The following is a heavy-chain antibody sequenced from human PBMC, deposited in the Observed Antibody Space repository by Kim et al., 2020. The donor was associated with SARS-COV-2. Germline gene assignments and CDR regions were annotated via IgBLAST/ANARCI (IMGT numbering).Heavy chain of an antibody. Sequence: STTYNPSPKRRVPLSVDSSKNQFSLKLSSVTAADTAVYYCAGGFDPWGQGTLVTVSS. CDR2: ST. V-gene: IGHV4-59*09. CDR3: AGGFDP. J-gene: IGHJ5*02.